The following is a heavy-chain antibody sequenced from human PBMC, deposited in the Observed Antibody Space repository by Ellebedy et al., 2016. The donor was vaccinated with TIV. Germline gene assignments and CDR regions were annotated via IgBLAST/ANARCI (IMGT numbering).Heavy chain of an antibody. CDR2: IKQDGSEK. Sequence: GGSLRLSCAASGFSLSRYWMPWVRQAPGKGLEWVANIKQDGSEKDYVDSVKGRFTISRDNAKNSLYLQMNSLRAEDTAVDCCGRAIGAGSCYWGQGTLVTVSS. V-gene: IGHV3-7*01. J-gene: IGHJ4*02. CDR3: GRAIGAGSCY. CDR1: GFSLSRYW. D-gene: IGHD3-10*01.